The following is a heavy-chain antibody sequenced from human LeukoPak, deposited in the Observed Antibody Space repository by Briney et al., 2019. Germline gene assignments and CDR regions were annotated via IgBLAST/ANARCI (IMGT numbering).Heavy chain of an antibody. J-gene: IGHJ6*03. D-gene: IGHD3-10*01. V-gene: IGHV5-51*01. CDR3: ARHAYGSGSYPKYYYYYYMDV. Sequence: GESLKISCKGSGYSFTSYWIGWVRQMPGKGLEWMGIIYPGDSDTRYSPSFQGQVTISADKSISTAYLQWSSLKASDTAMYYCARHAYGSGSYPKYYYYYYMDVWGKGTTVTISS. CDR1: GYSFTSYW. CDR2: IYPGDSDT.